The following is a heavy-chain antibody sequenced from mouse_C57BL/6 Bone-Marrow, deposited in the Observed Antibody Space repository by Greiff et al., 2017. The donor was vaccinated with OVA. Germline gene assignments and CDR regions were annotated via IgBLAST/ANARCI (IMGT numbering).Heavy chain of an antibody. CDR3: ARRCYYGSSWFLYVDG. Sequence: QVQLQQPGAELVKPGASVKLSCKASGYTFTSYNMQWVKQRPGKGLEWIGEIDPNNSYTNYNQKFKGKATLTVDKSSSTAYMQLSSLTSEDTAVYYCARRCYYGSSWFLYVDGWGTGATVTVSS. J-gene: IGHJ1*03. CDR2: IDPNNSYT. V-gene: IGHV1-50*01. D-gene: IGHD1-1*01. CDR1: GYTFTSYN.